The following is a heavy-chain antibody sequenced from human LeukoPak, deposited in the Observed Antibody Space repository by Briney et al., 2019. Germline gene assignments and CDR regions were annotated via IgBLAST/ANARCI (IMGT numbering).Heavy chain of an antibody. CDR3: ARADGPITYDSSGYYFDY. V-gene: IGHV1-3*03. Sequence: GASVKVSCKASGYTFTSYAMHWVRQAPGQRLEWMGWINAGNGNTKYSQEFQGRVTITRDTSASTAYMELSSLRSEDMAVYYCARADGPITYDSSGYYFDYWGQGTLVTVSS. J-gene: IGHJ4*02. CDR1: GYTFTSYA. D-gene: IGHD3-22*01. CDR2: INAGNGNT.